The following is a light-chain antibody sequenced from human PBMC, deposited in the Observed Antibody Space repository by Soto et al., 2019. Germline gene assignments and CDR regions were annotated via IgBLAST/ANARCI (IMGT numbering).Light chain of an antibody. V-gene: IGKV3-20*01. Sequence: EIVLTQSPGTLSLSPGERATLSCRASQSISSTYLAWYQQIPGQAPRLLIYGASSRATGVPDRFSGNGSGTDFTLTISRLEPEDFAVYYCQQYASPQGFSFGPGTKVDIK. CDR3: QQYASPQGFS. CDR2: GAS. CDR1: QSISSTY. J-gene: IGKJ3*01.